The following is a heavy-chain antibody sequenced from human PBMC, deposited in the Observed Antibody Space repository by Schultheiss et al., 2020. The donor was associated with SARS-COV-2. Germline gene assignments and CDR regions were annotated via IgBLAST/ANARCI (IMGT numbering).Heavy chain of an antibody. V-gene: IGHV4-4*07. Sequence: SETLSLTCTVSGGSISSYYWSWIRQPAGNGLEWIGRIYTSGSTNYNPSLKSRVTMSVDTSKNQFSLKLSSVTAADTAVYYGAVRRDGYNYYDYWGQGSLVTVAS. CDR3: AVRRDGYNYYDY. J-gene: IGHJ4*02. CDR1: GGSISSYY. CDR2: IYTSGST. D-gene: IGHD5-24*01.